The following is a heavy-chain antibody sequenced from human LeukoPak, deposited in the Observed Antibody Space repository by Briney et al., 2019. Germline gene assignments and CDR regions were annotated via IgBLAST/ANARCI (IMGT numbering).Heavy chain of an antibody. J-gene: IGHJ6*03. CDR3: ARDGGLSGHYYYYYMDV. CDR1: GYTFTNYG. CDR2: ISAYNGNT. D-gene: IGHD2-15*01. V-gene: IGHV1-18*01. Sequence: ASVKVSCKASGYTFTNYGISWVRQAPGQGLEWMGWISAYNGNTNYAQKFQGRVTMTTDTSTNTAYMELRSLRSDDTAVYYCARDGGLSGHYYYYYMDVWGKGTTVTVSS.